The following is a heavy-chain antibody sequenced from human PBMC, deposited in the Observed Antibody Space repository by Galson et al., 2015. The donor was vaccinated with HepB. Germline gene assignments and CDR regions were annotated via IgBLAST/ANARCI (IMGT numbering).Heavy chain of an antibody. CDR2: ISYDGSNK. J-gene: IGHJ4*02. CDR1: GFTFSSYA. CDR3: ARSIAAAGTALDY. Sequence: SLRLSCAASGFTFSSYAMHWVRQAPGKGLEWVAVISYDGSNKYYADSVKGRFTISRDNSKNTLYLQMNSLRAEDTAVYYCARSIAAAGTALDYWGQGTLVTVSS. D-gene: IGHD6-13*01. V-gene: IGHV3-30*04.